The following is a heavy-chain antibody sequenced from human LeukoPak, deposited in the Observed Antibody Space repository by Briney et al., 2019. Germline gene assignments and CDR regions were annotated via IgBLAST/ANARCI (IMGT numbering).Heavy chain of an antibody. CDR3: ARRSMTGTYYFDY. Sequence: GESLRLSCAASEFTFNNYAMSWVRQAPGKGLEWVSSLSANGANTYSADSVKGRFIISRDNSKNTLYLQVNSLRPEDTAVYYCARRSMTGTYYFDYWGQGTLVTVSS. V-gene: IGHV3-23*01. J-gene: IGHJ4*02. CDR2: LSANGANT. CDR1: EFTFNNYA. D-gene: IGHD1-1*01.